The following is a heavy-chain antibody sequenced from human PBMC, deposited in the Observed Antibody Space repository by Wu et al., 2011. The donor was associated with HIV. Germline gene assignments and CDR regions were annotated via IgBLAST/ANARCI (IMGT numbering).Heavy chain of an antibody. V-gene: IGHV3-49*04. CDR2: IRSNVYSGTI. CDR3: SAQWDTIMGNDAFDF. D-gene: IGHD5-18*01. CDR1: GFTFDDYV. Sequence: VQLVESGGGLVQPGRSLRLSCTASGFTFDDYVMNWVRQAPGKGLEWIGFIRSNVYSGTIEYAASVKNXFTISRNDYRTIAYLEMNSLKIEDTAVYYCSAQWDTIMGNDAFDFVGQGQWSPSLQ. J-gene: IGHJ3*01.